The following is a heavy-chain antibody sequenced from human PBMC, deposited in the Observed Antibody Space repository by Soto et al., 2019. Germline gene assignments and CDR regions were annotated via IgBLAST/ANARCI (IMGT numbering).Heavy chain of an antibody. V-gene: IGHV1-8*02. CDR2: MNPGSGDT. J-gene: IGHJ5*02. CDR1: GYTFTNND. CDR3: ARMESFGSLNWFDP. D-gene: IGHD5-18*01. Sequence: ASVKVSCKASGYTFTNNDVSWVRQVTGQGLEWMGWMNPGSGDTGYAQKFQGRVTMTRDISIATAYMELNSLTSEDTAMYYCARMESFGSLNWFDPWGQGTLVTVSS.